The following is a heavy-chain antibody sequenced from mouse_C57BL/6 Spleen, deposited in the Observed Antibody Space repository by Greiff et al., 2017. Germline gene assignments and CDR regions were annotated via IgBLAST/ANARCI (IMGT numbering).Heavy chain of an antibody. V-gene: IGHV1-81*01. D-gene: IGHD1-1*01. Sequence: VQLQQSGAELARPGASVKLSCKASGYTFTSYGISWVKQRTGQGLEWIGEIYPRSGNTYYNEKFKGKATLTADKSSSTAYMELRSLTSEDSAVYFCARPDYGSSPYAMDYWGQGTSVTVS. J-gene: IGHJ4*01. CDR3: ARPDYGSSPYAMDY. CDR2: IYPRSGNT. CDR1: GYTFTSYG.